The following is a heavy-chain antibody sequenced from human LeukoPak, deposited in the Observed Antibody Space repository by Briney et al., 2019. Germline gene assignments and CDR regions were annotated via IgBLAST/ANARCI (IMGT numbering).Heavy chain of an antibody. CDR2: VYFNGDT. CDR3: ARQFGLMRSYRHLDH. D-gene: IGHD3/OR15-3a*01. Sequence: SETLSLTCGLSSGSISSYYWTWLRQPPGKTLQWIGNVYFNGDTNFNPSLKSRVTISVDTSNNQFSLKLTSVTAADTAVYYCARQFGLMRSYRHLDHWGPGILVTVSA. J-gene: IGHJ4*02. CDR1: SGSISSYY. V-gene: IGHV4-59*08.